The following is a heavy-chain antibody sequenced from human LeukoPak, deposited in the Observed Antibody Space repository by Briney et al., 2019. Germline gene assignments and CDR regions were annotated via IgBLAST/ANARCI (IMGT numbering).Heavy chain of an antibody. J-gene: IGHJ4*02. CDR2: FYYSGPS. CDR3: AREPYGASPRFDY. D-gene: IGHD4-17*01. CDR1: DDSITTTSYY. V-gene: IGHV4-39*07. Sequence: SETLSLTCTVSDDSITTTSYYWAWIRQSPGKGLEWIGSFYYSGPSYYNPSLKSRVTISADTFKNQFSLKLTSVTAADTAVYYCAREPYGASPRFDYWGQETLVTVSS.